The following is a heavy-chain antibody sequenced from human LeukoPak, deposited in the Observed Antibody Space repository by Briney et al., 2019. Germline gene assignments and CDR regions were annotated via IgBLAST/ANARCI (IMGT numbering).Heavy chain of an antibody. CDR1: GYTLTELS. D-gene: IGHD5-12*01. CDR2: FDPEDGET. Sequence: ASVKVSCKVSGYTLTELSMHWVRQAPGKGLEWMGGFDPEDGETIYAQKFQGRVTMTEDTSADTAYMELSSLRSEDTAVYYCATAWRNPKYYYYGMDVWGQGTTVTVSS. CDR3: ATAWRNPKYYYYGMDV. J-gene: IGHJ6*02. V-gene: IGHV1-24*01.